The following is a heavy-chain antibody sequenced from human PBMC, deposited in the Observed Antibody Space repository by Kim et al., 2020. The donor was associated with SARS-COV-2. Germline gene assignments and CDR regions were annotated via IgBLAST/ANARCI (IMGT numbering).Heavy chain of an antibody. J-gene: IGHJ4*02. V-gene: IGHV3-23*01. CDR1: GFTFSTYG. D-gene: IGHD6-19*01. CDR2: ISGSGKST. Sequence: GGSLRLSCVASGFTFSTYGMSWVRQAPGKGPEWVSVISGSGKSTYYLDSVKGRFTVSRDNSKNTVYLDMNGLTADDTAVYFCAKRRTSGWLREGFDFWGQGTLIAVFS. CDR3: AKRRTSGWLREGFDF.